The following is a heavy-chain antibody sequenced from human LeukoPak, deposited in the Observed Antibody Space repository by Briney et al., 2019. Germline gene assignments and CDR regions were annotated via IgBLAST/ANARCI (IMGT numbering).Heavy chain of an antibody. Sequence: GGSLRLSCAASGFTFSSYAMSWVRQAPGKGLEWVSAISGSGGSTYYADSVKGRFTISRDNSKNTLYLQMNSLRAEDTAVYYCARADYDILTGSYHFDYWGQGTLVTVSS. CDR2: ISGSGGST. CDR3: ARADYDILTGSYHFDY. V-gene: IGHV3-23*01. CDR1: GFTFSSYA. J-gene: IGHJ4*02. D-gene: IGHD3-9*01.